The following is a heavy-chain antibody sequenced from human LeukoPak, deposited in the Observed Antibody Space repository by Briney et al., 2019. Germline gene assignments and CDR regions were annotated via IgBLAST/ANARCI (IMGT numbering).Heavy chain of an antibody. D-gene: IGHD3-16*01. V-gene: IGHV4-34*01. Sequence: PSETLSLTCAVYGGSFSGYYWSWIRQPPGKGLEWIGEINHSGSTNYNPSLKSRVTISVDTSKNQFSLKLSSVTAADTAVYYCARRLFGAYYDYWGQGTLVTVSS. J-gene: IGHJ4*02. CDR2: INHSGST. CDR3: ARRLFGAYYDY. CDR1: GGSFSGYY.